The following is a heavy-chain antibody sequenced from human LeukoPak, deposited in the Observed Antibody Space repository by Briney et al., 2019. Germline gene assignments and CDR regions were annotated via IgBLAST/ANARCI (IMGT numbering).Heavy chain of an antibody. V-gene: IGHV3-74*01. CDR1: GFTFSGYW. CDR2: INSDGSTT. D-gene: IGHD6-19*01. Sequence: PGRTLRLSCAASGFTFSGYWMHWVRQAPGTGLVRVSGINSDGSTTSYADSVMGRFTISRDNAKNTLYLQMNSLRAEDTAVYYCARVIYSGWQGELSDWGQGTLVTVSS. J-gene: IGHJ4*02. CDR3: ARVIYSGWQGELSD.